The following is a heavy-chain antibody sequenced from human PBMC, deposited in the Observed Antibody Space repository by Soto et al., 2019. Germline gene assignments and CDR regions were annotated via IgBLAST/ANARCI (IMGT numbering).Heavy chain of an antibody. V-gene: IGHV1-18*01. D-gene: IGHD6-6*01. Sequence: QGQVVQCGGEVKKPGASVNVSCKASGYTFTNYGINWVRQAPGQALEWMGWISTYNGHTNSPQKLQGRFTMTRDISTSTAYMDLRSLSSVDTAVYYCASVVAARRGDTFAMDVWGQGTTVTVSS. CDR2: ISTYNGHT. CDR1: GYTFTNYG. J-gene: IGHJ6*02. CDR3: ASVVAARRGDTFAMDV.